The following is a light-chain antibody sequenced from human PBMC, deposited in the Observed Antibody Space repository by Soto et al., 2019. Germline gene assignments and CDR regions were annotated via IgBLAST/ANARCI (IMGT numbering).Light chain of an antibody. J-gene: IGKJ1*01. CDR1: QSVSNSY. CDR3: QHYGTSPTWT. CDR2: GAS. Sequence: DIVLTQSPGTLSLSPGEIATLSCRASQSVSNSYLAWYQQKPGQAPRLLIYGASSRATGIPARFSGDGSGTDFALTISRLEPEDFVVYYCQHYGTSPTWTFGQGTKVEV. V-gene: IGKV3-20*01.